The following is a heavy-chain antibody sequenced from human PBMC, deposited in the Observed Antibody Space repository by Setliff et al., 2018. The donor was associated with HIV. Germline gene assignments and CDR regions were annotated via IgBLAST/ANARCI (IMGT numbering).Heavy chain of an antibody. Sequence: VASVKVSCKASGYTFTSYYMHWVRQAPGQGLEWMGAINPSGGSTTYAQKFQGRVSMTRDTSTSTVYMDLSSLRVEDTAVYYCVTDGTGVVPGDAFDIWGQGTMVTVSS. V-gene: IGHV1-46*01. CDR1: GYTFTSYY. J-gene: IGHJ3*02. CDR3: VTDGTGVVPGDAFDI. D-gene: IGHD1-1*01. CDR2: INPSGGST.